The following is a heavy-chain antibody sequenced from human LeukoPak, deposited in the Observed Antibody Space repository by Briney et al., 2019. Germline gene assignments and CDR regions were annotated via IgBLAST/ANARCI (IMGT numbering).Heavy chain of an antibody. CDR2: INSNGDST. Sequence: GGSLKLSCSASGFTFSSFAMHWVRQAPGKGLEYVSAINSNGDSTYYADSVKGRFTISRDNSKNTLYLQMSSLRAEDTAVYYCVKRYTSSYYFDYWGQGTLVTVSS. J-gene: IGHJ4*02. CDR3: VKRYTSSYYFDY. D-gene: IGHD6-6*01. V-gene: IGHV3-64D*09. CDR1: GFTFSSFA.